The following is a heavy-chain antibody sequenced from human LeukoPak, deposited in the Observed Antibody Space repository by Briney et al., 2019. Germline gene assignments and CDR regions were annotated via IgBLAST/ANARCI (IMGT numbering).Heavy chain of an antibody. CDR2: INPKNGGT. J-gene: IGHJ4*02. Sequence: ASVKVSCKASGYTFTAYEMHWVRQALGQGLEYVGWINPKNGGTNSAQNFQGRVTMTWDTSVSTVYMELSRLRSDDTAVYYCAREEDCGTARCSNDHWGQGTLVTVSS. CDR1: GYTFTAYE. CDR3: AREEDCGTARCSNDH. D-gene: IGHD1-1*01. V-gene: IGHV1-2*02.